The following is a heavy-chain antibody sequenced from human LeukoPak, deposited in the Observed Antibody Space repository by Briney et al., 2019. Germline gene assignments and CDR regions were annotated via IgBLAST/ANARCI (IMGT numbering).Heavy chain of an antibody. CDR1: GFTFSNYG. Sequence: GGSLRLSCAASGFTFSNYGMHWVRQSPGEGLQWVALISNDGNDKYYTDSVKGRFTISRDNSKNTVYLHMNSLRADDTAVYYCARLGATFDDKYYCDYWGQGTLVTVSS. CDR3: ARLGATFDDKYYCDY. V-gene: IGHV3-30*03. J-gene: IGHJ4*02. D-gene: IGHD3-16*01. CDR2: ISNDGNDK.